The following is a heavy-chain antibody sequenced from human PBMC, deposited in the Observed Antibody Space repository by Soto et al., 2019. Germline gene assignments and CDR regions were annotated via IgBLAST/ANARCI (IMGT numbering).Heavy chain of an antibody. D-gene: IGHD6-6*01. Sequence: GASVKVSCKASGYIFTNYGISWVRQAPGQGLEWMAWISAYNGNTNYAQYLQGRVTVTTDTSTSTAYMELRSLRSDDTAVYYCARTYSKYFSSSEADYWGQGTLVTVSS. CDR2: ISAYNGNT. V-gene: IGHV1-18*01. J-gene: IGHJ4*02. CDR3: ARTYSKYFSSSEADY. CDR1: GYIFTNYG.